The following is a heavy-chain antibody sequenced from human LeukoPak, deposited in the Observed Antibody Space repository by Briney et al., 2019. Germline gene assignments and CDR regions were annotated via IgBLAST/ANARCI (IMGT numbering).Heavy chain of an antibody. CDR1: GFTFSSYA. Sequence: PGRSLRLSCAASGFTFSSYAMHWVRQAPGRGLEWVAVISYDGSNKYYADSVKGRFTISRDNSKNTLYLQMNSLRAEDTAVYYCARDDSTYYHCWSGYLIWGQGTLVTVSS. J-gene: IGHJ4*02. CDR2: ISYDGSNK. CDR3: ARDDSTYYHCWSGYLI. V-gene: IGHV3-30*04. D-gene: IGHD3-3*01.